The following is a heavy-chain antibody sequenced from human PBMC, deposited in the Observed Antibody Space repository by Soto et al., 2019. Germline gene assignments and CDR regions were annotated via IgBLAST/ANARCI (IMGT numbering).Heavy chain of an antibody. CDR3: TRVRGSGSYCPPYDGKDV. CDR2: IKSKTDGGTT. Sequence: PGGSLRLSCAASGFTFSNAWMNWVRQAPGKGLEWVGRIKSKTDGGTTDYAAPVKGRFTISRDDSKNTLYLQMNSLKTEDTAVYYCTRVRGSGSYCPPYDGKDVWAQGTTDTVSS. J-gene: IGHJ6*01. CDR1: GFTFSNAW. D-gene: IGHD3-10*01. V-gene: IGHV3-15*07.